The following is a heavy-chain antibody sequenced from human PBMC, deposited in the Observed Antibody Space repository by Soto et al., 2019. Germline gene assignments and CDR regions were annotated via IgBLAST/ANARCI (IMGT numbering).Heavy chain of an antibody. J-gene: IGHJ4*02. CDR2: LYYSGIV. CDR1: VDSVNSRNCY. CDR3: ARLDLKYYLQY. V-gene: IGHV4-61*01. D-gene: IGHD3-3*01. Sequence: PSETLSLTCTFSVDSVNSRNCYCSWIRLPPWKGLEWIGYLYYSGIVNYNPSLKSRVTISADTSKNQFSLKLNSVTAADTAVYYCARLDLKYYLQYWGQGTLVNVSS.